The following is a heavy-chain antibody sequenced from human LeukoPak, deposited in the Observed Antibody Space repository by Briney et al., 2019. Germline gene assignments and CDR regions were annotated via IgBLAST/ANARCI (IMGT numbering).Heavy chain of an antibody. J-gene: IGHJ3*01. Sequence: GGSLRLSRAATGLTFSDSAMHGVRQASRRGVEWVGRIRSEANSYATAYAGSVKGRFTISRDDPKNTAYLQLSSLKTEDTAVYYCTRPQRGEGNAFGLWGQGTMVTVSS. CDR2: IRSEANSYAT. CDR1: GLTFSDSA. D-gene: IGHD5-24*01. V-gene: IGHV3-73*01. CDR3: TRPQRGEGNAFGL.